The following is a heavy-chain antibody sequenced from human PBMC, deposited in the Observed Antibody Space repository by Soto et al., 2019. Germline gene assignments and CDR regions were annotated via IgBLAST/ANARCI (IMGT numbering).Heavy chain of an antibody. V-gene: IGHV3-30-3*01. J-gene: IGHJ6*02. CDR2: ISYDGSNK. CDR3: ARDLGTIEYYYYYGMDV. CDR1: GFTFSSYA. D-gene: IGHD3-3*01. Sequence: LRLSCAASGFTFSSYAMHWVRQAPGKGLEWVAVISYDGSNKYYADSVKGRFTISRDNSKNTLYLQMNSLRAEDTAVYYCARDLGTIEYYYYYGMDVWGQGATVTVSS.